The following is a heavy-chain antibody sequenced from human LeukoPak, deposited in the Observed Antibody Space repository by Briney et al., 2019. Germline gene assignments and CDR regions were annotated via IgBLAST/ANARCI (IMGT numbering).Heavy chain of an antibody. CDR1: GYTFTSYY. V-gene: IGHV1-46*01. J-gene: IGHJ4*02. Sequence: VSVKVSCKASGYTFTSYYMHWVRQAPGQGLEWMGIINPSGGSTSYAQKFQGRVTMTRDTSTSTVYMELSSLRSEDTAVYYCARDYARGSSGWYFDYWGQGTLVTVSS. CDR2: INPSGGST. D-gene: IGHD6-19*01. CDR3: ARDYARGSSGWYFDY.